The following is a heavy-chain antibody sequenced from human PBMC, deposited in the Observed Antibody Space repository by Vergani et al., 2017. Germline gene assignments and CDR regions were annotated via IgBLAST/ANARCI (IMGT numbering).Heavy chain of an antibody. CDR2: IYYSGST. D-gene: IGHD2-2*01. J-gene: IGHJ6*03. CDR3: ARGDLGYCSSTSCFYYYYMDV. V-gene: IGHV4-31*03. CDR1: GGSISSGGYY. Sequence: QVQLQESGPGLVKPSQTLSLTCTVSGGSISSGGYYWSWIRQHPGKGLEWIGYIYYSGSTNYNPTLKSRVTISVDTSKNQFSLKLSSVTAADTAVYYCARGDLGYCSSTSCFYYYYMDVWGKGTTVTVSS.